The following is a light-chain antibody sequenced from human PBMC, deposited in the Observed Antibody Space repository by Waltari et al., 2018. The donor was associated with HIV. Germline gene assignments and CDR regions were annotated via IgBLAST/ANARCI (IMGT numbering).Light chain of an antibody. V-gene: IGLV3-21*04. Sequence: SYVVTQPPSVSVVPGAKATIMGGGNNFRGNPLFCHQQKPGQAPVVVIIYNSDRPPRIPARISGSVSGNTATLTISRVEAGDEADYYCQVWDYDGDHRWVFGGGTTLTVL. J-gene: IGLJ3*02. CDR1: NFRGNP. CDR2: YNS. CDR3: QVWDYDGDHRWV.